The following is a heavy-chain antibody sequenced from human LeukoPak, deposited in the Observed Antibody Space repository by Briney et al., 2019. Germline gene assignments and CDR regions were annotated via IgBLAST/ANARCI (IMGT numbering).Heavy chain of an antibody. Sequence: PSETLSLTCTVSGGSISGSSYHWGWIRQPPGKGLEWIGIIYPNGATYYNPSLKSRVTISVDTSKNQFSLKLSSVTATDTAVYFCAKQNSCCLDSWGQGTLVTVSS. D-gene: IGHD2/OR15-2a*01. J-gene: IGHJ4*02. CDR1: GGSISGSSYH. CDR3: AKQNSCCLDS. V-gene: IGHV4-39*01. CDR2: IYPNGAT.